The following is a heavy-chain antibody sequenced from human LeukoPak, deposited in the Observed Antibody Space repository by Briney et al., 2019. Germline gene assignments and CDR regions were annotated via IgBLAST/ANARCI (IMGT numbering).Heavy chain of an antibody. D-gene: IGHD2-15*01. CDR1: GFTFDDYG. V-gene: IGHV3-21*01. Sequence: GGSLRLSCAASGFTFDDYGMSWVRQAPGKGLEWVSSISSSSSYIYYADSVKGRFTISRDNAKNSLYLQMNSLRAEDTAVYYCARAGWVAATATFLGYWGQGTLVTVSS. CDR3: ARAGWVAATATFLGY. CDR2: ISSSSSYI. J-gene: IGHJ4*02.